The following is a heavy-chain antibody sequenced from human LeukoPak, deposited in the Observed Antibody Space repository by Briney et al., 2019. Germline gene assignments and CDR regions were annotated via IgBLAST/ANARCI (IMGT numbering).Heavy chain of an antibody. J-gene: IGHJ4*02. CDR2: IYTSGST. Sequence: SETLSLTCTVSGGSISSGSYYWSWIRQPAGKGLEWIGRIYTSGSTNYNPSLKSRVTISVDTSKNQFSLKLSSVTAADTAVYYCARETGDVVVPAAIFDYWGQGTLVTVSS. CDR3: ARETGDVVVPAAIFDY. CDR1: GGSISSGSYY. V-gene: IGHV4-61*02. D-gene: IGHD2-2*01.